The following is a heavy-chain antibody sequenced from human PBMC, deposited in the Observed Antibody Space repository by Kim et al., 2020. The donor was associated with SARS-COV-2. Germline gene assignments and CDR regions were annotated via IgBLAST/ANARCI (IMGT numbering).Heavy chain of an antibody. CDR3: ARHPSPYCGGDCWAFDY. J-gene: IGHJ4*02. V-gene: IGHV4-39*01. Sequence: SETLSLTCTVSGGSISSSSYYWGWIRQPPGKGLEWIGSIYYSGSTYYNPSLKSRVTISVDTSKNQFSLKLSSVTAADTAVYYCARHPSPYCGGDCWAFDYWGQGTLVTVSS. CDR1: GGSISSSSYY. CDR2: IYYSGST. D-gene: IGHD2-21*02.